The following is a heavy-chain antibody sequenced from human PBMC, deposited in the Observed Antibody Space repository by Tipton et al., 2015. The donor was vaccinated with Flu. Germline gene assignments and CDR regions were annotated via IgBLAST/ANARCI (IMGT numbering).Heavy chain of an antibody. CDR2: IYSSGST. D-gene: IGHD6-13*01. J-gene: IGHJ4*02. CDR1: GFSISSYC. V-gene: IGHV4-59*01. CDR3: ARGRGIAAAGPCDY. Sequence: LRLSCTVSGFSISSYCWSWIRQPPGKGLEWIGYIYSSGSTNYNPSLKSRVTISVDTSKNQFSLKLSSVTAADTAVYYCARGRGIAAAGPCDYWGQGTLVTVSS.